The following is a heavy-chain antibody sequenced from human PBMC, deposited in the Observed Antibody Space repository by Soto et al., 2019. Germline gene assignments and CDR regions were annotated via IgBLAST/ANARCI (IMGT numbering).Heavy chain of an antibody. J-gene: IGHJ4*02. CDR2: ISAYNGNT. D-gene: IGHD4-17*01. V-gene: IGHV1-18*01. CDR1: GYTITSYG. Sequence: QVQLVQSGAEVKKPGASVKVSCKASGYTITSYGISWVRQAPGQGLEWMGWISAYNGNTNYAQKLQGRVTMTTDTSTSTAYMELRSLRSDDTAVYYCARDHLDYCDYVCPFDYWGQGSLVTVSS. CDR3: ARDHLDYCDYVCPFDY.